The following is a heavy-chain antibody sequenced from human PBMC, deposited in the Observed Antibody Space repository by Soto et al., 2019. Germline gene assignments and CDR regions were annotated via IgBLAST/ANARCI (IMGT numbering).Heavy chain of an antibody. CDR3: ASNPCTNGVCYAGWFDP. CDR1: GFTFSNYA. D-gene: IGHD2-8*01. Sequence: GGSLRLSCAASGFTFSNYAMSWVRQTPGEGLEWVSAISGSGGSTYYADSVKGRFTISRDNSKNTVYLQMNSLRAEDTAVYYCASNPCTNGVCYAGWFDPWGQGTLVTVSS. J-gene: IGHJ5*02. V-gene: IGHV3-23*01. CDR2: ISGSGGST.